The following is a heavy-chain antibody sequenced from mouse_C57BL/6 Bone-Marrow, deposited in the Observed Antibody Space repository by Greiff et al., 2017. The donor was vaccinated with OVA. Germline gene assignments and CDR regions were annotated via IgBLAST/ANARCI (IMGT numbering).Heavy chain of an antibody. CDR1: GFTFSNYW. D-gene: IGHD2-4*01. V-gene: IGHV6-3*01. J-gene: IGHJ2*01. CDR3: TSYYDYDRYYFDY. Sequence: EVKLMESGGGLVQPGGSMKLSCVASGFTFSNYWMNWVRQSPEKGLEWVAQIRLKSDNYATHYAESVKGRFTISRDDSKSSVYLQMNNLRAEDTGIYYCTSYYDYDRYYFDYWGQGTTLTVSS. CDR2: IRLKSDNYAT.